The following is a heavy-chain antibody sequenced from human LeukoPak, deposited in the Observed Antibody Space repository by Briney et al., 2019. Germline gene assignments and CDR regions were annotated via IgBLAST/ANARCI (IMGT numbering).Heavy chain of an antibody. CDR3: ARVLLWFGGGSYYGMDV. Sequence: KPGGSLRLSCAASGFTFSSYSMNWVRQAPGKGLEWVSSISSSSSYIYYADSVKGRFTISRDNAKNSLYLQMNSLRAEDTAVYYCARVLLWFGGGSYYGMDVWGQGTTVTVSS. J-gene: IGHJ6*02. CDR1: GFTFSSYS. V-gene: IGHV3-21*01. CDR2: ISSSSSYI. D-gene: IGHD3-10*01.